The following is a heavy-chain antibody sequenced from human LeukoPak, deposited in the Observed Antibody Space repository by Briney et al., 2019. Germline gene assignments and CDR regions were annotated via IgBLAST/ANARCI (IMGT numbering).Heavy chain of an antibody. Sequence: PSETLSLTCAVYGGSFSGYYWSWIRQPPGKGLEWIGEINHSGSTNYNPSLKSRVTISVDTSKNQFSLKLSSVTAADTAVYYCARVVVVTASLGGYYYYYYMDVWGKGTTVTVSS. CDR1: GGSFSGYY. CDR3: ARVVVVTASLGGYYYYYYMDV. D-gene: IGHD2-21*02. J-gene: IGHJ6*03. V-gene: IGHV4-34*01. CDR2: INHSGST.